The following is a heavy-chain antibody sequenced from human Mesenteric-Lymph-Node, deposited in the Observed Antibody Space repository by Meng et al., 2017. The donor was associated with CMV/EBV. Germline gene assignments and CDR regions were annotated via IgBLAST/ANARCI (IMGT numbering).Heavy chain of an antibody. J-gene: IGHJ6*02. V-gene: IGHV1-2*02. CDR1: GYTFTGYY. CDR2: INPNSGGT. CDR3: ARGSGYYDLWSGYESLDV. D-gene: IGHD3-3*01. Sequence: ASVKVSCKASGYTFTGYYMHWVRQAPGQGLEWMGWINPNSGGTNYAQKFQGRLTMTTDTFTSTAYMELRSLRSDDTGVYYCARGSGYYDLWSGYESLDVWGQGTTVTVSS.